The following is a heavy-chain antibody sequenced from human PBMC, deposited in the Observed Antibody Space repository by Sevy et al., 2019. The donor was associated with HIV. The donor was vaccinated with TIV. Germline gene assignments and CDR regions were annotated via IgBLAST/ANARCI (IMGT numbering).Heavy chain of an antibody. Sequence: GGSLRLSCAASGFRFNYHNMNWVRQAPGKGLEWISYISNSGSTTYLADSVRGRFTISRDNAKNSLFLEMDNLTDEDTAGDYCAREGNRERQTIPLDSWGRGIQVTVSS. CDR3: AREGNRERQTIPLDS. CDR1: GFRFNYHN. D-gene: IGHD6-25*01. J-gene: IGHJ4*02. V-gene: IGHV3-48*02. CDR2: ISNSGSTT.